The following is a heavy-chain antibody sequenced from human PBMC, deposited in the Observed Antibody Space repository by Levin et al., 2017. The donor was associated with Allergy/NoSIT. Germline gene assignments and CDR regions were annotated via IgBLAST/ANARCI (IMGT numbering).Heavy chain of an antibody. D-gene: IGHD2-2*02. Sequence: KVSCKGSGYRFTTYLIAWVRQMPGKGLEWMGIISPDDSDTRYSPSFQGQVTISPDKSTSTAYLQWNSLKASDTAMYYCARRALNTQGFDYWGQGTLVTVSS. V-gene: IGHV5-51*01. CDR2: ISPDDSDT. CDR1: GYRFTTYL. J-gene: IGHJ4*02. CDR3: ARRALNTQGFDY.